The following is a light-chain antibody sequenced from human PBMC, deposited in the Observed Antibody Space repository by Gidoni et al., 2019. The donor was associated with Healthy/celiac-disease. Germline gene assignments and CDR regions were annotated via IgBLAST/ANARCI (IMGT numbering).Light chain of an antibody. CDR3: QQRSNWL. J-gene: IGKJ5*01. V-gene: IGKV3-11*01. Sequence: DILLPQSPATLSLSPGEIATLSCMARQSVSSYLAWSQQKHGQAPRLLIYDASNRATGIPARFSGSGTGTDFTLTISSLEPEDFAVYYCQQRSNWLFGQGTRLEIK. CDR1: QSVSSY. CDR2: DAS.